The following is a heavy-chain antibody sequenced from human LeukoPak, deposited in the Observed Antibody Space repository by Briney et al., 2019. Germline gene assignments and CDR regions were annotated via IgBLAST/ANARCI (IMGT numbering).Heavy chain of an antibody. CDR1: GGTFSGYA. V-gene: IGHV1-69*13. D-gene: IGHD6-6*01. CDR3: VSSIAGEYFDY. CDR2: IIPIFGTA. Sequence: ASVKVSCKASGGTFSGYAISWVRQAPGQGLEWMGGIIPIFGTANYAQKFQGRVTITADESTSTAYMELSSLRSEDTAVYYCVSSIAGEYFDYWGQGTLVTVSS. J-gene: IGHJ4*02.